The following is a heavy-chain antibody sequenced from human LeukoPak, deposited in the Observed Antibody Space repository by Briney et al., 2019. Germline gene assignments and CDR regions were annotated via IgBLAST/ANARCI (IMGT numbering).Heavy chain of an antibody. J-gene: IGHJ4*02. D-gene: IGHD3-16*02. CDR2: IYHSGGT. CDR3: ARGRGAYDYVWGSYRPTYYFDY. V-gene: IGHV4-38-2*02. Sequence: ASETLSLTCTVPGYSISSGYYWGWIRQPPGKGLECIGSIYHSGGTYYNPSLKSRVTISVDTSKNQFSLKLSSVTAADTAVYYCARGRGAYDYVWGSYRPTYYFDYWGQGTLVTVSS. CDR1: GYSISSGYY.